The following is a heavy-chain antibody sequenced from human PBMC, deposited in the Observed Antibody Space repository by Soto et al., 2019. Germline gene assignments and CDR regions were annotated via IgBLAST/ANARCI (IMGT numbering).Heavy chain of an antibody. CDR3: ARDHSSGWYEDWFDP. V-gene: IGHV3-21*01. Sequence: EVQLVESGGGLVKPGGSLRLSCAASGFTFSSYSMNWVRQAPGKGLEWVSSISSSSSSYIYYADSVKGRFTISRDNAKNSLYLQMNSLRAEDTAVYYCARDHSSGWYEDWFDPWGQGTLVTVSS. D-gene: IGHD6-19*01. CDR2: ISSSSSSYI. CDR1: GFTFSSYS. J-gene: IGHJ5*02.